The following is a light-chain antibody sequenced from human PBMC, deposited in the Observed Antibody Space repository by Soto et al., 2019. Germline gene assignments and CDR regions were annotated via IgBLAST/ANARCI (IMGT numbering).Light chain of an antibody. CDR1: QSVSSN. V-gene: IGKV3-15*01. CDR3: QQYDNWPFT. J-gene: IGKJ3*01. CDR2: DAS. Sequence: ERVMTQSPATLSVSPGERGTLSCRASQSVSSNLAWYQQKPGQAPRLLIYDASTRATGIPARFSGSGSGTEFTLTISSLQSEDFAVYYCQQYDNWPFTFGPGTKVDIK.